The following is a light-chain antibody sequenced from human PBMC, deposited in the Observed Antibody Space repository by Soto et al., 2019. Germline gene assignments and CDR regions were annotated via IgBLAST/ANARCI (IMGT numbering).Light chain of an antibody. CDR3: EAWDDSLNGLV. CDR1: SSNIGSNT. CDR2: NNN. Sequence: QSVLTQPPSASGTPGQRVTISCSGSSSNIGSNTVNWYQQLPGTAPKLLIYNNNQRPSGVPDRVSGSKSGTSASLAISGLQSEDEADYYCEAWDDSLNGLVFGTGTKVTVL. V-gene: IGLV1-44*01. J-gene: IGLJ1*01.